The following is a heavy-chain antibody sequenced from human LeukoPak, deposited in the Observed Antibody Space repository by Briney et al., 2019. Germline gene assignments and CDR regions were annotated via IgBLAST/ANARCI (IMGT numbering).Heavy chain of an antibody. V-gene: IGHV3-20*04. Sequence: GGSLRLSCAASGFTFDDYGMSWVRQAPGKGLEWVSGINWNGGSTGYADSVKGRFTISRDNAKNSLYLQMNSLRAEDTALYYCARGGEGDYYDSSRYSRLDYWGQGTLVTVSS. CDR3: ARGGEGDYYDSSRYSRLDY. J-gene: IGHJ4*02. CDR2: INWNGGST. D-gene: IGHD3-22*01. CDR1: GFTFDDYG.